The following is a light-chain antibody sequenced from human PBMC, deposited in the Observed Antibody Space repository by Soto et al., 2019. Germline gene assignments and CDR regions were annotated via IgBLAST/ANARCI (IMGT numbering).Light chain of an antibody. V-gene: IGLV2-14*01. CDR2: EVT. Sequence: QSALTQPASVSGSPGQSITISCTGTSGDIGRYNYVSWYQQYPGKAPKVVIYEVTNRPSGVSNRFSGSKSGMTASLTISGLQAEDEAKYYCTSYTTSATWVFGGGTKLPS. CDR3: TSYTTSATWV. CDR1: SGDIGRYNY. J-gene: IGLJ3*02.